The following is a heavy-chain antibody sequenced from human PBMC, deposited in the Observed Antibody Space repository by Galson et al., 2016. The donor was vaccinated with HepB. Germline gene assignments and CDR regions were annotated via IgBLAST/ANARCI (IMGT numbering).Heavy chain of an antibody. CDR3: ARDYFVSSGLDY. J-gene: IGHJ4*02. Sequence: SLRLSCAASGFTFSGYGMHWVRQAPSKGLEWVAVISFDGSNKYYADSVKGRFTISRDNSKNTLYLQMNSLRAEDTAVYFCARDYFVSSGLDYWGPGTLLTVSS. V-gene: IGHV3-30*03. D-gene: IGHD3-22*01. CDR2: ISFDGSNK. CDR1: GFTFSGYG.